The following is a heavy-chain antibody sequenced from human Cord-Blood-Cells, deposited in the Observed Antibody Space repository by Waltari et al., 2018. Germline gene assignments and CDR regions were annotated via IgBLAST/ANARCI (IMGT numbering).Heavy chain of an antibody. CDR1: GYTITELS. J-gene: IGHJ4*02. CDR3: ATVGNRAALRFPDY. D-gene: IGHD5-12*01. Sequence: QVQLVQSGAEVKKPGASVKVSCQVSGYTITELSMHWVRQAPGKGLEWMGGFEPEDGETIYEQKCQGRVTMTEDTSTDTAYMELSSLRSEDTAVYYCATVGNRAALRFPDYWGQGTLVTVSS. CDR2: FEPEDGET. V-gene: IGHV1-24*01.